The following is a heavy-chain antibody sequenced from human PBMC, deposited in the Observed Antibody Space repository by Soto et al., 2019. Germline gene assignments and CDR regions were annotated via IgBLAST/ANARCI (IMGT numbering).Heavy chain of an antibody. D-gene: IGHD6-13*01. CDR1: GYTFTSYA. J-gene: IGHJ4*02. Sequence: GASVKVSCKASGYTFTSYAMHWVRQAPGQRLEWMGWINAGNGNTKYSQKFQGRVTITRDTSASTAYMELSSLRSEDTAVYYCARDYLAAAGTPGLWGQGTLVTVSS. V-gene: IGHV1-3*01. CDR3: ARDYLAAAGTPGL. CDR2: INAGNGNT.